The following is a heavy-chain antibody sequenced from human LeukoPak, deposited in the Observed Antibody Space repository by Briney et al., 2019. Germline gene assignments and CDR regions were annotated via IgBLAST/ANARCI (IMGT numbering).Heavy chain of an antibody. CDR2: IYYSGST. Sequence: SETLSLTCTISGGSISSYYWSWIRQPPGKGLGWIGYIYYSGSTNYNPSLKSRVTISVDTSKNQFSLKLSSVTAADTAVYYCARVAAGTAGPQYFQHWGQGTLVTVSS. J-gene: IGHJ1*01. CDR1: GGSISSYY. D-gene: IGHD2-8*02. CDR3: ARVAAGTAGPQYFQH. V-gene: IGHV4-59*01.